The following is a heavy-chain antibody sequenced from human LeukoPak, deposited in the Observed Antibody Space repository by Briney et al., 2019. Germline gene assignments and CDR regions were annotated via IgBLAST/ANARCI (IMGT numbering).Heavy chain of an antibody. J-gene: IGHJ3*02. Sequence: GGSLRLSCAASCFSLSSNFMSWVRQAPGKGLEWVSVIFSGGSTYYADAVKGRFTISRDNSKNTLYLQMSSLRAEDTAVYFCARGRRWDLLVSLIDASDIWGQGTMVTVSS. V-gene: IGHV3-53*01. CDR3: ARGRRWDLLVSLIDASDI. D-gene: IGHD1-26*01. CDR2: IFSGGST. CDR1: CFSLSSNF.